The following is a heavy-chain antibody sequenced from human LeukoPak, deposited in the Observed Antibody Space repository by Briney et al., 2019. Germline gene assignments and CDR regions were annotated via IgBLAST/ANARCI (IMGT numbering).Heavy chain of an antibody. D-gene: IGHD5-12*01. V-gene: IGHV3-74*01. CDR1: GFTFSSYW. Sequence: GGSLRLSCAASGFTFSSYWMYWVRQAPGKGPVWVSHINSDATSTGYADSVKGRFTISRDNAQNTLYLQMNSLRVEDTAVYYCARGWLPFDYWGQGTLVTVSS. CDR3: ARGWLPFDY. CDR2: INSDATST. J-gene: IGHJ4*02.